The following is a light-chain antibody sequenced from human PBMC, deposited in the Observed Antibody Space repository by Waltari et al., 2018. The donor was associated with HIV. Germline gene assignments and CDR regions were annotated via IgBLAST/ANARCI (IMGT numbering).Light chain of an antibody. J-gene: IGLJ3*02. CDR3: AAWDDSVNGLV. Sequence: QSVLTQPPSASGTAGQRVTISCSGTSSNIGSNTVNWYQQLPGTAPKLLIYHNRRRPSGVPARFSCSKSGTSASLAISGLQSEDEADYYCAAWDDSVNGLVFGGGTKLTV. V-gene: IGLV1-44*01. CDR1: SSNIGSNT. CDR2: HNR.